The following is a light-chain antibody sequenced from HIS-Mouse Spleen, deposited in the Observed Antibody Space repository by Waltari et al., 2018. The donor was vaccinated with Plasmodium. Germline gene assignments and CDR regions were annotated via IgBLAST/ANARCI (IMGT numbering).Light chain of an antibody. CDR2: EGS. CDR1: SSDVGSYNL. J-gene: IGLJ2*01. V-gene: IGLV2-23*03. Sequence: QSALTQLASVSGSPGQSITISCTGPSSDVGSYNLVSWNQQHPGKAPKLIIYEGSKRPSRVSNPFSGSKSGNPASLTISGLQAEDEADYYCYSYAGSSTFVVFGGGTKLTVL. CDR3: YSYAGSSTFVV.